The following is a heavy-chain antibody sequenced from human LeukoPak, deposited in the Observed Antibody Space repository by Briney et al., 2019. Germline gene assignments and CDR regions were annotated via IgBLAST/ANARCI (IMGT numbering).Heavy chain of an antibody. CDR3: ARDPDSSGVDY. J-gene: IGHJ4*02. CDR1: GFTFSSYS. CDR2: ISSSSSYI. V-gene: IGHV3-21*01. D-gene: IGHD3-22*01. Sequence: GGSLRLSCAASGFTFSSYSMNWVRQAPGKGLEWVSSISSSSSYIYYADSVKGRFTISRDNAKNSLYLQMNSLRAEDTAVYYCARDPDSSGVDYWGQGTLVTVSS.